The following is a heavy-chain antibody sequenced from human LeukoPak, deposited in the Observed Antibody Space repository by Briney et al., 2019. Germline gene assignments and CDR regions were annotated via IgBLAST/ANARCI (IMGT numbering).Heavy chain of an antibody. CDR2: IYPGDSDT. J-gene: IGHJ4*02. Sequence: GESLQISCKGSAYSFTSYWIAWVRQMPGKGLEWMGIIYPGDSDTTYSPSFQGQVTISADSSITTAYLQWSSLKASDTAIYYCARVNTAAGDFDYWGQGTLVTVSS. V-gene: IGHV5-51*01. CDR3: ARVNTAAGDFDY. CDR1: AYSFTSYW. D-gene: IGHD1/OR15-1a*01.